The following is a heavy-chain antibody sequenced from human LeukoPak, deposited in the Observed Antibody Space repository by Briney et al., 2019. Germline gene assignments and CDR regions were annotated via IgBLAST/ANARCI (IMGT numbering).Heavy chain of an antibody. CDR2: INPDGDAT. Sequence: GASVKVSCKASGYTFSNYYIHWVRQAPGQGLEWMGVINPDGDATTYAQKFQGRVTMTSHMYTRTVYMEVSSLTSDDTAVYYCARNGYCSGGSCHHGRLKHPPRTGREDYWGQGTLVTVSS. V-gene: IGHV1-46*01. J-gene: IGHJ4*02. CDR1: GYTFSNYY. CDR3: ARNGYCSGGSCHHGRLKHPPRTGREDY. D-gene: IGHD2-15*01.